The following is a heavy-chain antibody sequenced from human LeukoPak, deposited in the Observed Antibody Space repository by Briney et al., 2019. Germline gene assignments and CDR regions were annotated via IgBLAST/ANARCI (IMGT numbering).Heavy chain of an antibody. J-gene: IGHJ4*02. CDR2: ISGSGDGA. CDR1: GFTFSNYA. D-gene: IGHD2-2*01. CDR3: AKSGGRGYCRSSSCYLINY. Sequence: PGGSLRLSCAASGFTFSNYAMSWVRQAPGKGLEWVSSISGSGDGAYHADSVKGWFTISRDISKNTLYLQMDSLRAGDTAVYYCAKSGGRGYCRSSSCYLINYWGQGTLVTVSS. V-gene: IGHV3-23*01.